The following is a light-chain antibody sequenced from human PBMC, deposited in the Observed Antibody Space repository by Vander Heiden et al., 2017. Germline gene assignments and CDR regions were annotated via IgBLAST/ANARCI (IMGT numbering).Light chain of an antibody. V-gene: IGKV1-5*03. CDR1: QSISSW. J-gene: IGKJ3*01. CDR3: QQYNSYYS. CDR2: KAS. Sequence: QMTQSPSTLSASVGDRVTITCRASQSISSWLAWYQQKPGKAPKLLIDKASSLESGVPSRFSGSGSGTEFTLTISSLQPDDFATYYRQQYNSYYSFGPGTKVDIK.